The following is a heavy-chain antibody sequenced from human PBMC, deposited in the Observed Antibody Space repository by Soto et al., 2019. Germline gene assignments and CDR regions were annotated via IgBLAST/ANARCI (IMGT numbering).Heavy chain of an antibody. CDR2: FDPEDGET. CDR3: ATQPLLRYFDWLLQTTPTFDY. J-gene: IGHJ4*02. CDR1: GYTLTELS. D-gene: IGHD3-9*01. Sequence: ASVKVSCKVSGYTLTELSMHWVRQAPGKGLEWMGGFDPEDGETIYAQKFQGRVTMTEDTSTDTAYMELSSLRSEDTAVYYCATQPLLRYFDWLLQTTPTFDYWGQGTLVTSPQ. V-gene: IGHV1-24*01.